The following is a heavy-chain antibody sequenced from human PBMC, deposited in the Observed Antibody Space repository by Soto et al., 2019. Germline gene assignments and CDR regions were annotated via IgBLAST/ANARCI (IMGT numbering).Heavy chain of an antibody. V-gene: IGHV4-59*08. CDR2: IYYDGTA. CDR1: GASFSPNS. D-gene: IGHD3-22*01. J-gene: IGHJ5*02. Sequence: PSETLSLTCTVSGASFSPNSWSWIRQPPGKGLEWVGYIYYDGTARHNPSLKSRVTISLETSRSQFSLRLSSVTAAYTAVYYCARLGNYYQSLDPWGHGTLVTVSS. CDR3: ARLGNYYQSLDP.